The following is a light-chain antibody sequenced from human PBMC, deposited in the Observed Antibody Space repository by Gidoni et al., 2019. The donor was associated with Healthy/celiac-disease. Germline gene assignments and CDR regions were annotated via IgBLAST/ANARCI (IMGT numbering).Light chain of an antibody. CDR1: QSVSSSY. CDR2: GAS. J-gene: IGKJ4*01. V-gene: IGKV3-20*01. Sequence: EIVLTQSPGTLSLSPGERATLSCRASQSVSSSYLAWYQQKPGQAPRLLIYGASSRATGIPDRFSGSGSGTDFTLTISRLEPEDCALYYCQQYGSSLGITFGGGTKVEIK. CDR3: QQYGSSLGIT.